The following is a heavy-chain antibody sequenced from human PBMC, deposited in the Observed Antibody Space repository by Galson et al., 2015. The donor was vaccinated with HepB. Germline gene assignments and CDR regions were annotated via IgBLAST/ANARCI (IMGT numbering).Heavy chain of an antibody. Sequence: SLRLSCAASGFSFSNAWMSWVRQAPGKGLEWVGRIKSKTDGGTTDYAAPVKGRLTISRDDSKNMLYLQMNSLKAEDTAVYYCTTDLFLGGMDVWGHGTTVIVSS. J-gene: IGHJ6*02. CDR3: TTDLFLGGMDV. CDR1: GFSFSNAW. D-gene: IGHD3-3*01. CDR2: IKSKTDGGTT. V-gene: IGHV3-15*01.